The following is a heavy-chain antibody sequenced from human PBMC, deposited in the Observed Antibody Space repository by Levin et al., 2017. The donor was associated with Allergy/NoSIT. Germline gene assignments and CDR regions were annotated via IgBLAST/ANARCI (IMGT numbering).Heavy chain of an antibody. J-gene: IGHJ4*02. Sequence: GGSLRLSCVASGFTFSGHAMSWVRQAPGKGLEWVSAIPSNGYNTYYADSVKGRFTISRDDSKSTLYLEIHSLRAEDTAVYYCARYDEEAMIDYWGRGTLVTVSS. CDR2: IPSNGYNT. CDR1: GFTFSGHA. V-gene: IGHV3-23*01. CDR3: ARYDEEAMIDY. D-gene: IGHD3-16*01.